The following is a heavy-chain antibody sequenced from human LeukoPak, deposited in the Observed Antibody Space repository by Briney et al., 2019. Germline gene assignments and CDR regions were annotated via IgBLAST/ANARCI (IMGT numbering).Heavy chain of an antibody. V-gene: IGHV3-74*01. CDR2: INSDGSST. CDR3: ARRINYYDSSGTLMGGMDV. D-gene: IGHD3-22*01. J-gene: IGHJ6*02. Sequence: GGSLRLSCAASGFTFSSYWMHWVRQAPGKGLVWVSRINSDGSSTSYADSVKGRFTISRDNAKNTLYLQMSSLRAEDTAVYYCARRINYYDSSGTLMGGMDVWGQGTTVTVSS. CDR1: GFTFSSYW.